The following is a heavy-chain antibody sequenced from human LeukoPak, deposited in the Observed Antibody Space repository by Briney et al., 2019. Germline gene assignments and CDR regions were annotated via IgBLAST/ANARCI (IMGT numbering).Heavy chain of an antibody. CDR1: GGTFSNYA. J-gene: IGHJ4*02. Sequence: ASVKVSCKASGGTFSNYAINWVRQAPGQGLEWMGGIIPIFGTANYAQKFQGRVTITADESTSTAYMEVSSLRSEDTAVYYCAKVQDYGFGYFDYWGQGTLVTVSS. D-gene: IGHD4-17*01. V-gene: IGHV1-69*01. CDR3: AKVQDYGFGYFDY. CDR2: IIPIFGTA.